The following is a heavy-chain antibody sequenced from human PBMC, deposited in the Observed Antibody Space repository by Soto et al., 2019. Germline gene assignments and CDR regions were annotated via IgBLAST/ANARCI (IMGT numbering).Heavy chain of an antibody. CDR2: ISSSSSTT. J-gene: IGHJ4*02. CDR1: GFTFSSYS. D-gene: IGHD3-22*01. CDR3: ARGLYYYDSRGYWGY. Sequence: EVQLVESGGGLVQPGGSLRLSFAASGFTFSSYSMNWARQAPGKGLEWVSYISSSSSTTYYADSVKGRFTISRDNAKNSLYLQMNSLRDEDTAVYYCARGLYYYDSRGYWGYWGQGTLVTVSS. V-gene: IGHV3-48*02.